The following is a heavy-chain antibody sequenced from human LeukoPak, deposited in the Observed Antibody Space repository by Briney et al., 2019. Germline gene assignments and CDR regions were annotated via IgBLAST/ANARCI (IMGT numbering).Heavy chain of an antibody. CDR2: ISPSGGIT. Sequence: GGSLRLSCAASGFTFSSHGMNWVRQAPGKGLEWVSGISPSGGITYYTDSVKGRFTISRDNSKNTQSLQMNSLRAEDTAVYYCARDSSQGYYSDSSGYQGGSFDIWGQGTMVTVSS. J-gene: IGHJ3*02. D-gene: IGHD3-22*01. V-gene: IGHV3-23*01. CDR1: GFTFSSHG. CDR3: ARDSSQGYYSDSSGYQGGSFDI.